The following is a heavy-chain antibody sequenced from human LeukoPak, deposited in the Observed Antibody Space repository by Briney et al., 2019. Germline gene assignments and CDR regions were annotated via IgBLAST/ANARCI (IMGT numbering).Heavy chain of an antibody. D-gene: IGHD3-22*01. J-gene: IGHJ4*02. CDR3: ARGDSSGYLFDY. Sequence: GASVKVSCKASGYTFTGYYMHWVRQAPGQGLEWMGWINPNSGGTNYAQKFQGRVTMTRDTSISTAYMELSSLRSEDAAVYYCARGDSSGYLFDYWGQGTLVTVSS. CDR2: INPNSGGT. V-gene: IGHV1-2*02. CDR1: GYTFTGYY.